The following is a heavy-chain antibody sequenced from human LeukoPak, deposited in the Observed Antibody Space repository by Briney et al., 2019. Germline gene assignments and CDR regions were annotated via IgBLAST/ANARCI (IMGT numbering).Heavy chain of an antibody. CDR2: ISAYNGNT. CDR1: GYTFTSYG. D-gene: IGHD3-10*01. V-gene: IGHV1-18*01. Sequence: ASVKVSCKASGYTFTSYGISWVRQAPGQGLEWMGWISAYNGNTNYAQKFQGRVTITRDTSASTAYMELSSLRSEDTAVYYCARSPSVDIWFGELFDYWGQGTLVTVSS. CDR3: ARSPSVDIWFGELFDY. J-gene: IGHJ4*02.